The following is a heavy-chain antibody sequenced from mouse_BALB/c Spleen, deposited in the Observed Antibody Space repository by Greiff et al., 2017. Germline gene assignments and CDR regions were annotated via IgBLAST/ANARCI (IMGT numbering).Heavy chain of an antibody. CDR3: ARAHYGPYAMDY. Sequence: VQLVESGPGLVAPSQSLSITCTVSGFSLTSYGVHWVRQPPGKGLEWLGVIWAGGSTNYNSALMSRLSISKDNSKSQVFLKMNSLQTDDTAMYYCARAHYGPYAMDYWGQGTSVTVSS. CDR2: IWAGGST. CDR1: GFSLTSYG. J-gene: IGHJ4*01. V-gene: IGHV2-9*02. D-gene: IGHD1-1*02.